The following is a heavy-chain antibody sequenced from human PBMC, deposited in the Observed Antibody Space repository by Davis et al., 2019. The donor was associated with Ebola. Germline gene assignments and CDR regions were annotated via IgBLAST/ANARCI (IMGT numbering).Heavy chain of an antibody. J-gene: IGHJ3*01. V-gene: IGHV7-4-1*02. Sequence: SVKVSRMASLYTFISPSMNWLRQPPGQGLAWMAWVNTNSGTPKHAPGFTGRFVCSVDTSVSTADLEISSLKTEDTAIYYCARAVYGVNGFDLWGQGTMVTVSS. D-gene: IGHD2-8*01. CDR2: VNTNSGTP. CDR3: ARAVYGVNGFDL. CDR1: LYTFISPS.